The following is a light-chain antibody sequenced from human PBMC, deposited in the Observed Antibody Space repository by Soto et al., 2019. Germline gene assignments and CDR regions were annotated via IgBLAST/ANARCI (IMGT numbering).Light chain of an antibody. CDR1: QSVRNNY. J-gene: IGKJ4*01. CDR2: DAS. V-gene: IGKV3-20*01. Sequence: EIVLTQSPRTLSLSPGERATLSCRASQSVRNNYLAWYQQKPGQAPRFLIYDASSRATGIPDRFSGSGSGTDFTLTISRLEPEDFAVYYCQQYGSTPLTFGGGTKVDIK. CDR3: QQYGSTPLT.